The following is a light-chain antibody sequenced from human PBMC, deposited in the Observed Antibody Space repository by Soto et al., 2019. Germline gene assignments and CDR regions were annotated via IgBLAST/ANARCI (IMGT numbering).Light chain of an antibody. J-gene: IGLJ3*02. CDR1: SSNVGSNT. Sequence: QSVLTQPPSASGTPGQRVTISCSGSSSNVGSNTVSWYQQLPGTAPKVLIYSDDQRPSGVPDRFSGSRSGSSASLAISGLQSGDEADYYCATWDSALSAGVFGGGTKLTVL. CDR2: SDD. V-gene: IGLV1-44*01. CDR3: ATWDSALSAGV.